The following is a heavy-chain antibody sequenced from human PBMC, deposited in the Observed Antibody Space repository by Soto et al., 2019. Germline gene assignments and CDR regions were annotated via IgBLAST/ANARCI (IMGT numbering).Heavy chain of an antibody. Sequence: QVQLVESGGGVVQPGRSLRLSCAASGFTFSSYAMHWVRQAPGKGLEWVAVISYDGSNKYYADSVKGRFTISRDNSKNTLYLQMNSLRAEDTAVYYCARKGPGDSGWYSSPLDYWGQGTLVTVSS. CDR3: ARKGPGDSGWYSSPLDY. J-gene: IGHJ4*02. D-gene: IGHD6-19*01. V-gene: IGHV3-30-3*01. CDR1: GFTFSSYA. CDR2: ISYDGSNK.